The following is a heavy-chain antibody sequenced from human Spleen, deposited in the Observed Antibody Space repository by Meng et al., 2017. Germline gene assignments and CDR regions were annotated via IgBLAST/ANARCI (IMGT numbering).Heavy chain of an antibody. CDR2: VSHYGDSN. D-gene: IGHD3-22*01. V-gene: IGHV3-30-3*01. CDR3: IAEIGPKSFDN. J-gene: IGHJ4*02. Sequence: QGHLVASGGAVVQPGRSLRLSCAASGFTFIDYAMHWVRQAPGKGLECVATVSHYGDSNCTADSVRGRFFISRDNSKNTVYLQMTRLTPEDTAVYYCIAEIGPKSFDNWGQGTLVTVSS. CDR1: GFTFIDYA.